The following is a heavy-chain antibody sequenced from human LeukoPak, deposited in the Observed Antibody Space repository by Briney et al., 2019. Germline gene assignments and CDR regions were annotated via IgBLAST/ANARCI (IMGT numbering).Heavy chain of an antibody. CDR3: ARGIWTSHTVGYYFDN. V-gene: IGHV1-3*03. Sequence: ASVTVSCKASGYTFTNYAVNWVRQAPGQRLEWMGWINAGNGKTKYSQKFQDRVTLTRDASASTAYMELSSLRSEDMAVYYCARGIWTSHTVGYYFDNWGQGTLVTVSS. D-gene: IGHD6-13*01. CDR1: GYTFTNYA. CDR2: INAGNGKT. J-gene: IGHJ4*02.